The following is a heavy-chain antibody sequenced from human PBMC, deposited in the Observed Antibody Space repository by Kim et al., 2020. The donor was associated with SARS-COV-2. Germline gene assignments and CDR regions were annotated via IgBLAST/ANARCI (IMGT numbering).Heavy chain of an antibody. Sequence: SETLSLTCTVSGGSISSYYLSWIRQPPGKGLEWIGYIYYSGSTNYNPSLKSRVTISVDTSKNQFSLKLSSVTAADTAVYYCARGDYDSSGNWDWGQGTLVTVSS. CDR3: ARGDYDSSGNWD. D-gene: IGHD3-22*01. CDR1: GGSISSYY. V-gene: IGHV4-59*01. J-gene: IGHJ4*02. CDR2: IYYSGST.